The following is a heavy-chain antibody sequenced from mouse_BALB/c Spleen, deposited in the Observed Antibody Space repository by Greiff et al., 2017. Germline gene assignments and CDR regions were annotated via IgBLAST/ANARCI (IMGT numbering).Heavy chain of an antibody. Sequence: EVKLVESGGGLVQPGGSLRLSCATSGFTFTDYYMSWVRQPPGKALEWLGFIRNKANGYTTEYSASVKGRFTISRDNSQSILYLQMNTLRAEDSATYYCARDLVLRPPYAMDYWGQGTSVTVSS. V-gene: IGHV7-3*02. CDR3: ARDLVLRPPYAMDY. CDR1: GFTFTDYY. D-gene: IGHD1-1*01. J-gene: IGHJ4*01. CDR2: IRNKANGYTT.